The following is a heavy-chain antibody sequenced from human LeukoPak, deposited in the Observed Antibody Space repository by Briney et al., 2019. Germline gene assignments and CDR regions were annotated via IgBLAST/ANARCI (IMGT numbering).Heavy chain of an antibody. CDR2: IIPIFGTA. J-gene: IGHJ4*02. CDR3: ARGSYPAGTADY. CDR1: GGTFSSYA. D-gene: IGHD6-13*01. Sequence: SVKVSCKASGGTFSSYAISWVRQAPGQGLEWMGGIIPIFGTANYAQKFQGRVTITAGESTSAAYMELSSLRSEDTAVYYCARGSYPAGTADYWGQGTLVTVSS. V-gene: IGHV1-69*01.